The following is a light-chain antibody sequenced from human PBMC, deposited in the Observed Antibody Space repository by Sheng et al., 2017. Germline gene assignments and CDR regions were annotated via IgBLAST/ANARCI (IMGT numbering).Light chain of an antibody. CDR3: SSFTSISTYV. CDR2: DVI. Sequence: QSALTQPASVSGFPGQSITISCTGNSDNIGRFAYVSWYQCHPGKSPKLIIYDVINRPSGVSSRFSGSKSGNTASLTISGLQAEDEADYFCSSFTSISTYVFGTGTKVTVL. CDR1: SDNIGRFAY. V-gene: IGLV2-14*03. J-gene: IGLJ1*01.